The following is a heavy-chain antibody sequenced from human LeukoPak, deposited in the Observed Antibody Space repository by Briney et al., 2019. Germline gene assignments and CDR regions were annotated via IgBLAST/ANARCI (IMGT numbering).Heavy chain of an antibody. CDR2: ISYDGSNK. CDR1: GFTFSSYA. J-gene: IGHJ4*02. CDR3: ARDQGRGYSYGVLTD. Sequence: PGGSLRLSCTASGFTFSSYAMHWVRQAPGKGLEWVAVISYDGSNKYYADSVKGRFTISRDNSKNTLYLQMNSLRAEDTAVYYCARDQGRGYSYGVLTDWGQGTLVTVSS. V-gene: IGHV3-30*04. D-gene: IGHD5-18*01.